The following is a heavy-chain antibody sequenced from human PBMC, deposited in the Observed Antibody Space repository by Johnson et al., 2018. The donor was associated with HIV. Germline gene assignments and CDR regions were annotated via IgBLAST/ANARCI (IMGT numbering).Heavy chain of an antibody. D-gene: IGHD3-3*02. CDR1: GFAFRTYW. V-gene: IGHV3-74*03. J-gene: IGHJ3*02. CDR2: IYNDGSRT. CDR3: ARVQVLADDVFNI. Sequence: VQLVDSGGGLVKPGGSLRLSCAASGFAFRTYWMVWVRQVPGKRPVWVARIYNDGSRTTYADSVKGRFTISRDNAKNTLYLQMDSLGAEDTAVYFCARVQVLADDVFNIWGQGTMVTVAS.